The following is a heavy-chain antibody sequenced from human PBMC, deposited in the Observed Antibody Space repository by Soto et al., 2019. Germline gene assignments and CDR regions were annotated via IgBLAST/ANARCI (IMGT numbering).Heavy chain of an antibody. V-gene: IGHV1-18*01. J-gene: IGHJ4*02. CDR2: ISAYNGNT. D-gene: IGHD1-1*01. Sequence: QVQLVQSGAEVKKPGASVKVSCKASGYTFSSYGISWVRQAPGQGVGWMGWISAYNGNTKNAQKLQGRVTMTTDTATSTAYMEQRSLKYGDRAVYYCARDDAIGGNDYWGQGTLVTVSS. CDR3: ARDDAIGGNDY. CDR1: GYTFSSYG.